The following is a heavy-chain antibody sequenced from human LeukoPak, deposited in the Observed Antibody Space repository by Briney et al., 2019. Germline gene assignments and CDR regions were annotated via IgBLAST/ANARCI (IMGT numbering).Heavy chain of an antibody. J-gene: IGHJ6*02. CDR1: GYTFTGYY. Sequence: ASVKVSCKASGYTFTGYYMHWVRQAPGQGLEWMGWINPNSGGTNYAQKFQGRVTMTRDTSISTAYMELRSLRSDDTAVYYCARELLGIAVAGTRGYDYGMDVWGQGTTVTVSS. CDR2: INPNSGGT. D-gene: IGHD6-19*01. CDR3: ARELLGIAVAGTRGYDYGMDV. V-gene: IGHV1-2*02.